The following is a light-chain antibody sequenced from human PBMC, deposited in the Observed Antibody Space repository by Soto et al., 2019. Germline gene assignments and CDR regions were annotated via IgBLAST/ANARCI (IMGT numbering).Light chain of an antibody. J-gene: IGKJ1*01. Sequence: EIVMTKSPGTLSVSPGERATLSCRASQTIYTNLAWYQQKPGQAPRLLIFAASTRATGIPARFSGSGSGTEFSLTITSLQSEDFALYYCQQYNNRPPWTFGQGTKVDI. V-gene: IGKV3-15*01. CDR1: QTIYTN. CDR2: AAS. CDR3: QQYNNRPPWT.